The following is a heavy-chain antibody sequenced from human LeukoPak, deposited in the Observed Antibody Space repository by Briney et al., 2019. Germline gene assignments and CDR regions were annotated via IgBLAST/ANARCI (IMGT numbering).Heavy chain of an antibody. CDR3: AITPGLNCSSTSCYTIAQDY. V-gene: IGHV3-21*01. CDR1: GFTFSSYS. D-gene: IGHD2-2*02. Sequence: GGSLRLSCAASGFTFSSYSMNWVRQAPGKGLEWVSSISSSSSYIYYVDSVKGRFTISRDNAKNSLYLQMNSLRAEDTAVYYCAITPGLNCSSTSCYTIAQDYWGQGTLVTVSS. CDR2: ISSSSSYI. J-gene: IGHJ4*02.